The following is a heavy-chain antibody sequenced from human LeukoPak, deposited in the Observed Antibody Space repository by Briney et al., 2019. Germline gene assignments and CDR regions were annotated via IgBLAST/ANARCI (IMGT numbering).Heavy chain of an antibody. V-gene: IGHV5-51*01. D-gene: IGHD2-15*01. CDR3: AKFHCSGPTCYNDY. CDR1: GYPFTIYW. J-gene: IGHJ4*02. Sequence: GESLKISCKGSGYPFTIYWIGWVRQMPGKGLEWMGIIYPGDSRTTYSPSFQGQVAISADKSFSTAYLQWSSLKASDTAVYYCAKFHCSGPTCYNDYWGQGTPVTVSS. CDR2: IYPGDSRT.